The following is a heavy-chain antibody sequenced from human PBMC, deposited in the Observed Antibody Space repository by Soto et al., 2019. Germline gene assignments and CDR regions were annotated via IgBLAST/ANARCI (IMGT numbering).Heavy chain of an antibody. CDR2: ISAYNGNT. V-gene: IGHV1-18*04. J-gene: IGHJ6*02. CDR3: ARGAYNWNYYYYGMDV. D-gene: IGHD1-20*01. CDR1: GYTFTSCG. Sequence: GASGKVSCKASGYTFTSCGMSWVRRAPGQGLEWMGWISAYNGNTNYAQKLQGRVTMTTDTSTSTAYMELRSLRSDDTAVYYCARGAYNWNYYYYGMDVWGQGTTVTVSS.